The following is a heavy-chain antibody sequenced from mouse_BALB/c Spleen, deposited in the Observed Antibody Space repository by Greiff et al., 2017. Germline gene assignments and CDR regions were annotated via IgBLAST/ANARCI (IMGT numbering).Heavy chain of an antibody. Sequence: EVQVVESGGGLVQPGGSRKLSCAASGFTFSSFGMHWVRQAPEKGLEWVAYISSGSSTIYYADTVKGRFTISRDNPKNTLFLQMTSLRSEDTAMYYCARSYYGSSWFAYWGQGTLVTVSA. CDR2: ISSGSSTI. D-gene: IGHD1-1*01. V-gene: IGHV5-17*02. J-gene: IGHJ3*01. CDR3: ARSYYGSSWFAY. CDR1: GFTFSSFG.